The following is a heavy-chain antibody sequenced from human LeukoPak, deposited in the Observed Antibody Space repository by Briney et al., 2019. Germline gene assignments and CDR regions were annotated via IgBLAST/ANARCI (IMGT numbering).Heavy chain of an antibody. CDR1: GFTFSSYG. CDR2: IRYDGSNK. Sequence: GGSLRLSCAASGFTFSSYGMHWVRQAPGKGLEWVAFIRYDGSNKYYADSVKGRFTISRDNSKNTLYLQMSSLRSEDTAVYYCARMGDRPHHWRTGYYYYMDVWGKGTTVTVSS. D-gene: IGHD3-16*01. J-gene: IGHJ6*03. V-gene: IGHV3-30*02. CDR3: ARMGDRPHHWRTGYYYYMDV.